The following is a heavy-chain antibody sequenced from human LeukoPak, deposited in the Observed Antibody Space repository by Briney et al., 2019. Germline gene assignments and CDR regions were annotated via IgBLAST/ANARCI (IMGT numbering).Heavy chain of an antibody. CDR3: ASGIRYFDWLSPPDV. D-gene: IGHD3-9*01. V-gene: IGHV1-69*04. CDR1: GYTFTSYD. Sequence: ASVKVSCKASGYTFTSYDINWVRQAPGQGLEWMGRIIPILGIANYAQKFQGRVTITADKSTSTAYMELSSLRSEDTAVYYCASGIRYFDWLSPPDVWGQGTTVTISS. J-gene: IGHJ6*02. CDR2: IIPILGIA.